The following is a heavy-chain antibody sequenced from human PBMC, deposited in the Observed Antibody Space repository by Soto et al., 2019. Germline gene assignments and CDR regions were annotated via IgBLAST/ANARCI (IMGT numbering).Heavy chain of an antibody. V-gene: IGHV4-4*07. CDR3: ARGGTRSADLLTY. D-gene: IGHD7-27*01. CDR1: GDSITNYY. J-gene: IGHJ4*02. Sequence: VRLQESGPGLVVPSETLALTGSVSGDSITNYYWSWIRQPAGKGLVCIGRIYSSGGDNYNPFLKTRGTMSVHTATIPDFLRVTSVTAADAAFYFCARGGTRSADLLTYWGQGIQVIVSS. CDR2: IYSSGGD.